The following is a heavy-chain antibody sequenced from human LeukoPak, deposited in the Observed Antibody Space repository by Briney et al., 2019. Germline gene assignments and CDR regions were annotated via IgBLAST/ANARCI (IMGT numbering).Heavy chain of an antibody. V-gene: IGHV4-59*01. CDR3: ARAAVTTSRYFQH. Sequence: PSETLSLTCTVSGGSISNYYCSWIRQPPGKGLEWIGYIYNSGHTNYNPSLKSRVTISEDTSKNQLSLKLSSVTAADTAVYYCARAAVTTSRYFQHWGQGTLVTVSS. J-gene: IGHJ1*01. CDR2: IYNSGHT. CDR1: GGSISNYY. D-gene: IGHD4-17*01.